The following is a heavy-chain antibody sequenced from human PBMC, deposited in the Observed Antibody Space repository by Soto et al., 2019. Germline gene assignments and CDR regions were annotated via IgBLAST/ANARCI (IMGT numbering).Heavy chain of an antibody. D-gene: IGHD5-18*01. CDR1: GGSVSSGSYY. CDR2: IYYSGST. V-gene: IGHV4-61*01. CDR3: ARGGGGYSYGYGYYYYGMDV. Sequence: SETLSLTCTVSGGSVSSGSYYWSWIRQPPGKGLEWIGYIYYSGSTNYNPSLKSRVTISVDTSKNQFSLKLSSVTAADTAVYCCARGGGGYSYGYGYYYYGMDVWGQGTTVTVSS. J-gene: IGHJ6*02.